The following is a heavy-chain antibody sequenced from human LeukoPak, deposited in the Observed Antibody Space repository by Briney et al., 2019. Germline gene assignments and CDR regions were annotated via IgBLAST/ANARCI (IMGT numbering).Heavy chain of an antibody. J-gene: IGHJ5*02. CDR2: IKRDGSEK. CDR1: GFTFSRYW. V-gene: IGHV3-7*01. Sequence: GGSLRLSCAASGFTFSRYWMSCVRQAPGKGLEWVANIKRDGSEKYYVDSVKGRFTISRDNAKNSLYLQMNSLRADDTAVYYCASGSSWGQGTLVTVSS. CDR3: ASGSS. D-gene: IGHD1-26*01.